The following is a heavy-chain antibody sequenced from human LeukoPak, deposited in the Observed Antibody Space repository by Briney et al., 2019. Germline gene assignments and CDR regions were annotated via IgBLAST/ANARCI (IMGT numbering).Heavy chain of an antibody. CDR3: ARDLSSTSNWEFDY. Sequence: ASVKVSCKASGYTFTGYFMHWVRQAPGQGLEWMGRINLNSGGTYYAQNFQGRVTMTRDTSISTAYVELSRLTSDDTAVYYYARDLSSTSNWEFDYWGQGTLVTASS. CDR1: GYTFTGYF. V-gene: IGHV1-2*06. J-gene: IGHJ4*02. D-gene: IGHD1-26*01. CDR2: INLNSGGT.